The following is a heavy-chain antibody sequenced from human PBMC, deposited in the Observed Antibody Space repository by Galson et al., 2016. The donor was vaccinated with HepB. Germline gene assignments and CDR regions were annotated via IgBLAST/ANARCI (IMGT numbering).Heavy chain of an antibody. CDR1: GFTFSIYD. Sequence: SLRLSCAASGFTFSIYDMHWVRQAKGKGLEWVSGIGTKGGTYYLDSAKGRFTISREDAKNSLHLQMNSLTAGDTAVYYCARSGTYTNRIGMDVWGQGTTVTVSS. CDR3: ARSGTYTNRIGMDV. V-gene: IGHV3-13*01. D-gene: IGHD3-10*01. J-gene: IGHJ6*02. CDR2: IGTKGGT.